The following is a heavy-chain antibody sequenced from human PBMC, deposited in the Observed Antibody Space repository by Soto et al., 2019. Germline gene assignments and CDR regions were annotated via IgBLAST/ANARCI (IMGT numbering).Heavy chain of an antibody. CDR1: GGFISSGGYY. CDR2: IYHSGRT. CDR3: ARERCSTGCPMDV. V-gene: IGHV4-31*03. Sequence: QVQLQESGPGLMKPSQTLSLTCTVSGGFISSGGYYWAWIRQHPGKGLEWIGYIYHSGRTYYNPSLKSRVSISVDKSENQFSLRLSSVTAADTAIYYCARERCSTGCPMDVWGQGATVTVSS. D-gene: IGHD2-2*01. J-gene: IGHJ6*02.